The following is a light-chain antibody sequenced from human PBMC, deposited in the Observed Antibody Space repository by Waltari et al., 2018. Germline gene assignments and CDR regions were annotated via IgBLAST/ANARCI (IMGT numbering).Light chain of an antibody. V-gene: IGKV3-11*01. CDR3: QQHRNWPLT. J-gene: IGKJ4*01. Sequence: EIVLTQSPATLSLSPGERATLSCRASHSVNWYLAWYQQRPGQAPRLLIYDASNRATGIPARFSGSGSETDFTLTISSLEPEDSAVYYCQQHRNWPLTFGGGTKVEIK. CDR2: DAS. CDR1: HSVNWY.